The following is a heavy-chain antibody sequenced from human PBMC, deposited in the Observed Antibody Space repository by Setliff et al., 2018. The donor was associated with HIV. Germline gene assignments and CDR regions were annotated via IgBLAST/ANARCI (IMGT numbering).Heavy chain of an antibody. CDR3: AREVRWELPQGFDH. CDR1: GGSISSRNFY. D-gene: IGHD1-26*01. CDR2: IAYTGSG. V-gene: IGHV4-39*07. Sequence: PSETLSLTCTVSGGSISSRNFYWGWIRQPPGKGLEWIGSIAYTGSGYYNSSLKSRVTISVDTSRNECSLKLTSVTAADTAVYYCAREVRWELPQGFDHWGQGSRSPSPQ. J-gene: IGHJ4*02.